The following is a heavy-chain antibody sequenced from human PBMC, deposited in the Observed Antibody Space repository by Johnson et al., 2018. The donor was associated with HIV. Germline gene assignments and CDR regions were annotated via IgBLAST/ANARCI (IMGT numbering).Heavy chain of an antibody. D-gene: IGHD6-6*01. V-gene: IGHV3-30*14. CDR2: ISYDGSNK. J-gene: IGHJ3*02. Sequence: QVQLVESGGGVVQPGRSLRLSCAASGFTFSSYPMHWVRQAPGKGLEWVAVISYDGSNKYYADSVKGRFTISRENAKNSLYLQMNSLRAGDTAVYYCAREVGSWYSSSSGAFDIWGQGTMVTVAS. CDR1: GFTFSSYP. CDR3: AREVGSWYSSSSGAFDI.